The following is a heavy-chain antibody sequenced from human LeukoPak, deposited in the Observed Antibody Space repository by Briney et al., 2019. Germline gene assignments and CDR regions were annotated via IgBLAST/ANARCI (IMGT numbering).Heavy chain of an antibody. D-gene: IGHD1-26*01. J-gene: IGHJ4*02. V-gene: IGHV1-2*02. CDR3: ARGAKVGATFDY. Sequence: ASVKVSCKASGYTFTTYYMHWVRQAPGQGLEWMGYINPNSGGTSYAQKFQDRVTMTRDTSITTAYMELSRLTSDDTAVYFCARGAKVGATFDYWGQGTRLTVSS. CDR2: INPNSGGT. CDR1: GYTFTTYY.